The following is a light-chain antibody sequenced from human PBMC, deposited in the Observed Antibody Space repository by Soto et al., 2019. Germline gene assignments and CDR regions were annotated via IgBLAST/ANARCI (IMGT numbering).Light chain of an antibody. V-gene: IGLV1-44*01. J-gene: IGLJ2*01. Sequence: QSVLTQPPSASGTPGQRVTISRSGSNSNIGSYSVNWYRHLPGTAPKLLVFSDDQRPSGVPDRFSGSKSGPSASLAISGLQSEDEADYYCAAWDDSLNGPVFGGGTKLTVL. CDR1: NSNIGSYS. CDR3: AAWDDSLNGPV. CDR2: SDD.